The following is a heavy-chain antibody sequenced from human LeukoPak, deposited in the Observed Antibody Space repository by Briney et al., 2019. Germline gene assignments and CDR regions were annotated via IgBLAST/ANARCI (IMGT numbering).Heavy chain of an antibody. Sequence: SGPTLVKPTQTLTLTCTFSGFSLSTSGVGVGWIREPPGQALEWLATIYWDDDKRYSPSLKTRLTITKDTSKNQVVLTMTNMDPVDTATYYCAHSRYTSSWYNPVGDYWGQGTLVTVSS. CDR3: AHSRYTSSWYNPVGDY. CDR1: GFSLSTSGVG. CDR2: IYWDDDK. D-gene: IGHD6-13*01. J-gene: IGHJ4*02. V-gene: IGHV2-5*02.